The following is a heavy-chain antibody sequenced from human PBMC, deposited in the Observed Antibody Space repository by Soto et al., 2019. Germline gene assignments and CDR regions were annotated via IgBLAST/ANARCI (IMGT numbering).Heavy chain of an antibody. CDR3: ARIVSRLPNWFDP. Sequence: PSETLSLTCTVSGGSISSGGYYWSWIRQHPGKGLEWIGYIYYSGSTYYNPSPKSRVTISVDTSKNQFSLKLSSVTAADTAVYYCARIVSRLPNWFDPWGQGTLVTVSS. D-gene: IGHD2-15*01. J-gene: IGHJ5*02. CDR2: IYYSGST. V-gene: IGHV4-31*03. CDR1: GGSISSGGYY.